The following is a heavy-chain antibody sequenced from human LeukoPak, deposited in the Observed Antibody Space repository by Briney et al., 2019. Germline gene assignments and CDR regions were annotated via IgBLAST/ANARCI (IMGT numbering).Heavy chain of an antibody. CDR2: ISNSDGKT. D-gene: IGHD3-9*01. Sequence: GGSLRLSCAASGFTFSNYAMSWVRQTPGKGLEWVWTISNSDGKTYYADSVRGRFTISRDNSKNTLYLQMNSLRAEDTAVYYCARVSRYYDILTGYYNYYFDYWGQGTLVAVSS. V-gene: IGHV3-23*01. CDR3: ARVSRYYDILTGYYNYYFDY. CDR1: GFTFSNYA. J-gene: IGHJ4*02.